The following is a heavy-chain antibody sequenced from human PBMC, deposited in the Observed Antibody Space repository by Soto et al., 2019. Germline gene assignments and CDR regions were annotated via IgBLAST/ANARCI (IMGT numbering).Heavy chain of an antibody. CDR3: AGSDIAARPAFDY. V-gene: IGHV4-59*01. J-gene: IGHJ4*02. CDR2: IYYSGST. CDR1: GGSISSYY. Sequence: SETLSLTCTVSGGSISSYYWSWIRQPPGKGLEWIGYIYYSGSTNYNPSLKSRVTISVDTSKNQFSLKLSSVTAADTAVYSCAGSDIAARPAFDYWGQGTLVTVSS. D-gene: IGHD6-6*01.